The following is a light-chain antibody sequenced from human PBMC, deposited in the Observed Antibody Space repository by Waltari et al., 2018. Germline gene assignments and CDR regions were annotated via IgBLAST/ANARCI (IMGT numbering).Light chain of an antibody. CDR2: SNN. J-gene: IGLJ1*01. CDR1: RPNIGRNT. CDR3: AVWDGSLNAYV. Sequence: QSVLTQPPSVSGTPGQRVTISRSGSRPNIGRNTANWYQQLPGPAPNLLIYSNNPRPSGVPDRISGSRSGTSASLAVSGLQSEDEADYYCAVWDGSLNAYVFGAGTKVTVL. V-gene: IGLV1-44*01.